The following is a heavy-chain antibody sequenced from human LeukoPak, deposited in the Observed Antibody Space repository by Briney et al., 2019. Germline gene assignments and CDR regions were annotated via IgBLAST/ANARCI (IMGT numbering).Heavy chain of an antibody. V-gene: IGHV3-20*04. CDR3: ARATVTRYYARFDY. Sequence: GGSLRLSCAASGFTFDEYGMSWGRQAPGKGLEWGSGINWNGGSTGYADSVKGRFTISRDKAKNSLYLPMNSLRAEDTALYYCARATVTRYYARFDYWGQGTLVTVSS. CDR2: INWNGGST. D-gene: IGHD3-22*01. J-gene: IGHJ4*02. CDR1: GFTFDEYG.